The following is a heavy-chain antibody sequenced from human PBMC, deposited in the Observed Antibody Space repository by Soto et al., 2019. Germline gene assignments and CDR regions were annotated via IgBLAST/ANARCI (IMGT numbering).Heavy chain of an antibody. CDR2: INAGNGNT. CDR3: AREHSSSWYFDY. CDR1: GYTFTSYA. V-gene: IGHV1-3*01. Sequence: GASVKVSCKASGYTFTSYAMHWVRQAPGQRLEWMGWINAGNGNTKYSQKFQGRVTITRDTSASTAYMELSSLRSEDTAVYYCAREHSSSWYFDYWGPGTLVTVS. D-gene: IGHD6-13*01. J-gene: IGHJ4*02.